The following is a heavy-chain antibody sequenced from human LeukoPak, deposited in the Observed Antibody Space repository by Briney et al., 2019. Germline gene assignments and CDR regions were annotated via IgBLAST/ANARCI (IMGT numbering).Heavy chain of an antibody. CDR3: ASLNWGSGWVNDY. CDR2: INPSGGST. J-gene: IGHJ4*02. D-gene: IGHD7-27*01. CDR1: GYTFSSYY. V-gene: IGHV1-46*01. Sequence: GASVKVSCKTSGYTFSSYYMQWVRQAPGQGLEWMGVINPSGGSTAYAQKFQGRLTLTRDTSTSTVYMDLTSLRSEDTAVYYCASLNWGSGWVNDYWGQGTLVTVSS.